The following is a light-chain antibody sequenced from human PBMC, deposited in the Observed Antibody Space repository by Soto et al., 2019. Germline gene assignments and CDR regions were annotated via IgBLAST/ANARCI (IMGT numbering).Light chain of an antibody. CDR2: GAS. J-gene: IGKJ4*01. CDR1: QSVSSSY. Sequence: EIVLTQSPGTLSLSPGERATLSCRASQSVSSSYLAWYQQKPGQAPRLLIYGASSRATGIPDRFSGSGSGTDFTLNISRLEPEDFAVHYCQQYGSSPLTFRGGTKVEIK. CDR3: QQYGSSPLT. V-gene: IGKV3-20*01.